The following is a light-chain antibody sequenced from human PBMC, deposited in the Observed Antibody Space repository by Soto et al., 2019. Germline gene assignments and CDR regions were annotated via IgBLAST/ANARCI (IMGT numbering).Light chain of an antibody. V-gene: IGKV3-15*01. Sequence: EIVMTQSPATLSVSPGERATLSCRASQTVSSNLAWYQQKPGQAPGLLSYGTSTRATGIPARFSGSGSGTEFTLTISSLQSEDFAVYYCQQYNNWPLTFGGGTKVEIK. CDR1: QTVSSN. CDR2: GTS. J-gene: IGKJ4*01. CDR3: QQYNNWPLT.